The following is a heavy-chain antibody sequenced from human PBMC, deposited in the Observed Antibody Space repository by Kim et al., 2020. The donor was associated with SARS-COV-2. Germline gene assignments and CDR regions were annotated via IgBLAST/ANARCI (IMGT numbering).Heavy chain of an antibody. J-gene: IGHJ1*01. Sequence: GGSLRLSCAASGFGFNNHAMSWVRQAPGKGLEWVSCISGSGDRTSYADSMKGRFTISRDNSRNTLYLQMDSLRAEDTAVYYCAKVASGSSGWFEYFQNWGPSTLVTVSS. CDR2: ISGSGDRT. CDR1: GFGFNNHA. D-gene: IGHD6-19*01. CDR3: AKVASGSSGWFEYFQN. V-gene: IGHV3-23*01.